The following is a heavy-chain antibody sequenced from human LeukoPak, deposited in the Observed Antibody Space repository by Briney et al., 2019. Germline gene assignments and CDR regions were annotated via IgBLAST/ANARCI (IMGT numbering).Heavy chain of an antibody. CDR2: ISPGDSDT. J-gene: IGHJ4*02. V-gene: IGHV5-51*01. CDR3: ARQDDCSGGSCYSDY. Sequence: ASVKVSCKASGYTFTDYYIHWVRQMPGKGLEWMGIISPGDSDTRYSPSFQGQVTISADKSISTAYLQWSSLKASDTAMYYCARQDDCSGGSCYSDYWGQGTLVTVSS. CDR1: GYTFTDYY. D-gene: IGHD2-15*01.